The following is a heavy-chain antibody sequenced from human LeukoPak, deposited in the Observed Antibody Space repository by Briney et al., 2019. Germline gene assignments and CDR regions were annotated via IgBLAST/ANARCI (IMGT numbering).Heavy chain of an antibody. CDR3: ARGGSYYDFWSGYLYGMDV. Sequence: SETLSLTCTVSGGSISSYYWSWIRQPPGKGLEWIGYIYYSGSTNYNPSLKSRVTISVDTSKNQFSLKLSSVTAADTAVYYCARGGSYYDFWSGYLYGMDVWGQGTTVTVSS. CDR1: GGSISSYY. J-gene: IGHJ6*02. CDR2: IYYSGST. V-gene: IGHV4-59*01. D-gene: IGHD3-3*01.